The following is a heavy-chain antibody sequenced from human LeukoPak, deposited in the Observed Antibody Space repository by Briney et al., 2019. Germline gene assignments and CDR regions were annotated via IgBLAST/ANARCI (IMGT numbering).Heavy chain of an antibody. Sequence: GGSLRLSCAASGFTFSDYYMSWLRQAPGKGLEWVSYISSSGSNIYYADSVKGRFTISRDNAKNSLYLQMNSLRAGDTAVYYCASDYGGNSFQDYWGQGTPVTVSS. CDR1: GFTFSDYY. J-gene: IGHJ4*02. V-gene: IGHV3-11*01. CDR3: ASDYGGNSFQDY. D-gene: IGHD4-23*01. CDR2: ISSSGSNI.